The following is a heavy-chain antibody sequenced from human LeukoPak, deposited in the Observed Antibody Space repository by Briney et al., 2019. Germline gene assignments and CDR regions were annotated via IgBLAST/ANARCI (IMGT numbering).Heavy chain of an antibody. CDR3: AKMNVLAGYYPPYFDF. Sequence: PGGSLTLSCAASGLPFDVYGVRWVRHAPGKGREWVSGLIWDGGSTSYADSVKGRFTTSRDNATNTLYLQLTSLSAEDTAVYYCAKMNVLAGYYPPYFDFWGQGTLVTVSS. CDR1: GLPFDVYG. D-gene: IGHD3-9*01. V-gene: IGHV3-20*04. CDR2: LIWDGGST. J-gene: IGHJ4*02.